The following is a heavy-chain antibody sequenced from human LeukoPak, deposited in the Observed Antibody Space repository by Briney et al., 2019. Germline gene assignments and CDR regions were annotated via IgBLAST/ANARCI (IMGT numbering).Heavy chain of an antibody. D-gene: IGHD3-22*01. CDR3: AKAKWLIDYYDSSGYPYYFDY. J-gene: IGHJ4*02. CDR2: ISGSGGST. Sequence: GGSLRLSCAASGFTFSSYAMSWVRQAPGKGLEWVSAISGSGGSTYYADSVKGRFTISRDNSKNTLYLQMNSLRDEDTAVYYCAKAKWLIDYYDSSGYPYYFDYWGQGTLVTVSS. CDR1: GFTFSSYA. V-gene: IGHV3-23*01.